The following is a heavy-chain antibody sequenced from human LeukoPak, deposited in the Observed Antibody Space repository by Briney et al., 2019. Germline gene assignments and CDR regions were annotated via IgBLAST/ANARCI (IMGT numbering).Heavy chain of an antibody. CDR1: GFTFSSYA. J-gene: IGHJ4*02. Sequence: GGSLRLSCVASGFTFSSYAMSWVRQAPGKGLEWVSGISGSGVSTYYADSVKGRFTMTRDNSKNTLYLQINSLRAEDTAVYYCAAGSKEQWLTFDYWGQGTLVTVSS. D-gene: IGHD6-19*01. CDR3: AAGSKEQWLTFDY. V-gene: IGHV3-23*01. CDR2: ISGSGVST.